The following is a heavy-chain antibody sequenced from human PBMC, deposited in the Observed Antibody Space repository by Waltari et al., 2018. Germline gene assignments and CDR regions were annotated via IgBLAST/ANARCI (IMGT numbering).Heavy chain of an antibody. CDR2: INHSGST. D-gene: IGHD1-26*01. CDR3: ARAWISLILGATSAFDI. V-gene: IGHV4-34*01. CDR1: GGSFSGSY. Sequence: QVQLQQWGAGLLKPSETLSLTCAVYGGSFSGSYWSWIRQPPGKGLEWIGEINHSGSTNYNPSLKRRVTSSVDTSKNQFSLKLCSVTAAVTAVYYCARAWISLILGATSAFDIWGQGTMVTVS. J-gene: IGHJ3*02.